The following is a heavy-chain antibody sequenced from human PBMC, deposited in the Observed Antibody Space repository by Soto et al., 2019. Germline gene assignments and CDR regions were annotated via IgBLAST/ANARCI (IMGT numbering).Heavy chain of an antibody. CDR2: INQSGST. CDR1: GGSFSGYY. J-gene: IGHJ4*02. V-gene: IGHV4-34*01. CDR3: ARVPASGSYRLDY. D-gene: IGHD3-10*01. Sequence: QVQLQQWGAGLLKPSETLSLTCAVYGGSFSGYYWSWIRQPPGKGLEWIGEINQSGSTNYNPTLTRRVTKSVDPSKNQFALQLSAVTAADTAVYYCARVPASGSYRLDYWGQGTLVIVSS.